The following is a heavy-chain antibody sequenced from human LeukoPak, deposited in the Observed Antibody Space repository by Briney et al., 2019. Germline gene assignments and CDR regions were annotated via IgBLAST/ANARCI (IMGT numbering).Heavy chain of an antibody. CDR3: ARAGYCSSTSCAKLFDP. D-gene: IGHD2-2*01. Sequence: KPSETLSLTCTVSGGSISSYYWSWIRQPPGKGLEWIGYIYYSGSTNYNPSLKSRVTISVDTSKNQFSLKLSSVTAADTAVYYCARAGYCSSTSCAKLFDPWGQGTLVTVSS. V-gene: IGHV4-59*01. CDR2: IYYSGST. CDR1: GGSISSYY. J-gene: IGHJ5*02.